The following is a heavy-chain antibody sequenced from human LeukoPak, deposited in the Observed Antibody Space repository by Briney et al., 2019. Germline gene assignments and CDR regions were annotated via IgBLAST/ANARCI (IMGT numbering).Heavy chain of an antibody. Sequence: APVKVSCKASGYTFTGYYMHWVRQAPGQGLEWMGWINPNSGGTNYAQKFQGRVTMTRDTSISTAYMELSRLRSDDTAVYYCARPQQWLVYAFDIWGQGTMVTVSS. D-gene: IGHD6-19*01. CDR3: ARPQQWLVYAFDI. V-gene: IGHV1-2*02. J-gene: IGHJ3*02. CDR2: INPNSGGT. CDR1: GYTFTGYY.